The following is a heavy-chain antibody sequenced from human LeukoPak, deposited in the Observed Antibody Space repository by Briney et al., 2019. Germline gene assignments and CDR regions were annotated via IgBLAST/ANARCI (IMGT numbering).Heavy chain of an antibody. D-gene: IGHD3-3*01. CDR1: GFTFSSYW. V-gene: IGHV3-7*01. J-gene: IGHJ4*02. CDR2: IKQDGSEK. Sequence: GGSLRLSCAASGFTFSSYWMSWVRQAPGKGLEWVANIKQDGSEKYYVDSVKGRFTISRDNAKNSLYLQMNSLRAEDTAVYYCARVPYYDFWSGYWPSDYLGQGTLVTVSS. CDR3: ARVPYYDFWSGYWPSDY.